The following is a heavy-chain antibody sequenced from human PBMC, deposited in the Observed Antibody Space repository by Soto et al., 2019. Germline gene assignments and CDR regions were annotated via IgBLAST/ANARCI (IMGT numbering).Heavy chain of an antibody. CDR1: GGSISSGGYY. Sequence: SETLSLTCTVSGGSISSGGYYWSWIRQHPGKGLEWIGYIYYSGSTYYNPSLKSRVTISVDTSKNQFSLKLSSVTAADTAVYYCARDPLLSHWFDPWGQGTLLTVSS. D-gene: IGHD2-2*01. CDR3: ARDPLLSHWFDP. J-gene: IGHJ5*02. CDR2: IYYSGST. V-gene: IGHV4-31*03.